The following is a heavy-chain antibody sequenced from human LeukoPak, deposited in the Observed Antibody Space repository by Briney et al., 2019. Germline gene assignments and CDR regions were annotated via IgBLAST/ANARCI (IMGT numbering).Heavy chain of an antibody. D-gene: IGHD3-10*01. J-gene: IGHJ6*02. CDR1: GFTFSNYW. CDR3: ASLLTPYHGSGGGGMDV. Sequence: HSGGSLRLSCAASGFTFSNYWMYWVRQAPGRELVWVSRISGDGSMTSYADSVKGRFTISRDNAKDTLYLQMTSLRVEDTAVYSCASLLTPYHGSGGGGMDVWGQGTTVTVSS. V-gene: IGHV3-74*01. CDR2: ISGDGSMT.